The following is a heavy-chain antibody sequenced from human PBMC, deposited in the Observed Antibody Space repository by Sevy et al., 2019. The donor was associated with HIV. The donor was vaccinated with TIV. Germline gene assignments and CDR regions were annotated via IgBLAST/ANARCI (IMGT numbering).Heavy chain of an antibody. D-gene: IGHD3-22*01. J-gene: IGHJ3*02. CDR3: AREVVVAGMAFDI. CDR1: GGSIISSTYY. V-gene: IGHV4-39*01. CDR2: IHHTGKT. Sequence: SETLSLTCTVSGGSIISSTYYWDWIRQPPGKGLEWIGNIHHTGKTYYIPSLRSRVTMSVDTSKNQFSLNLNSVTAADTAVYYCAREVVVAGMAFDIWGQGTMVTVSS.